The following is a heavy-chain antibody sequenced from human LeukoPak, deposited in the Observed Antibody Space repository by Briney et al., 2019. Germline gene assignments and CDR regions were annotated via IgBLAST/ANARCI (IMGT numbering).Heavy chain of an antibody. CDR1: GYTFTGYY. V-gene: IGHV1-2*04. CDR2: INPNSGGT. CDR3: GRGGKIAAAGIGGGFDY. D-gene: IGHD6-13*01. Sequence: ASVKVSCKASGYTFTGYYMHWVRQAPGQGLEWMGWINPNSGGTNYAQKFQGWVTMTRDTSISTAYMELSRLRSDDTAVYYCGRGGKIAAAGIGGGFDYWGQGTLVTVSS. J-gene: IGHJ4*02.